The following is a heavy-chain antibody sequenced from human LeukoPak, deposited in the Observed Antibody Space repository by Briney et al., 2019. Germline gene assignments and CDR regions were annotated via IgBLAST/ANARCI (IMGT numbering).Heavy chain of an antibody. V-gene: IGHV3-30*01. CDR1: GFTFSSYA. Sequence: GGSLRLSCAASGFTFSSYAMHWVRQAPGKGLEWVAVISYDGSNKYYADSVKGRFTISRDNSKNTLYLQMNSLRAEDTAVYYCARARRGYCSSTSCYTWVGLFDYWGQGTLVTVSS. D-gene: IGHD2-2*02. CDR2: ISYDGSNK. CDR3: ARARRGYCSSTSCYTWVGLFDY. J-gene: IGHJ4*02.